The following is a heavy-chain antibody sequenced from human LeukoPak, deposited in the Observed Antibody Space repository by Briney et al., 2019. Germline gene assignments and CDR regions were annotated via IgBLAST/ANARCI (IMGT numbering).Heavy chain of an antibody. Sequence: ASVKVSCKASGYTFSDHYVHWVRQAPGQGLEWMRWINPSSGDTSYAQRFQGRVTLTRDTSISTVYMELTGLRSDDTAVFYCARDGGYCRSASCSQYFYYGLDVWGQGTTVTVSS. J-gene: IGHJ6*02. D-gene: IGHD2-2*01. V-gene: IGHV1-2*02. CDR1: GYTFSDHY. CDR2: INPSSGDT. CDR3: ARDGGYCRSASCSQYFYYGLDV.